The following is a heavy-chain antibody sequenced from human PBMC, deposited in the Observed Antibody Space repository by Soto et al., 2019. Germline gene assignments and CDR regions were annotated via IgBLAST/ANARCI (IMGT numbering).Heavy chain of an antibody. J-gene: IGHJ1*01. CDR2: ISHRGST. CDR1: GYPIINGYY. V-gene: IGHV4-38-2*01. D-gene: IGHD5-18*01. CDR3: TRGVPRYISD. Sequence: SGTLSLTCFFSGYPIINGYYWGWIRQLQGQGLEWIGTISHRGSTSYNPSLASRITMSVDTSKNQFSLMVTSLTAADTARYFRTRGVPRYISDCGHGPLVT.